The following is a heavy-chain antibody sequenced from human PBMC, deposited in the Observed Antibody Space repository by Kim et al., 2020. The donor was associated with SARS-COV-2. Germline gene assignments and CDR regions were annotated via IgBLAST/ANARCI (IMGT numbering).Heavy chain of an antibody. V-gene: IGHV4-31*03. J-gene: IGHJ5*01. CDR2: IYYSGST. CDR3: ARAMGSTSFGVVIVNWFDS. CDR1: GGSISSGGYY. D-gene: IGHD3-3*01. Sequence: SETLSLTCTVSGGSISSGGYYWSWIRQHPGKGLEWIGYIYYSGSTYYNPSLKSRVTISVDTSKNQFSLKLSSVTAADTAVYYCARAMGSTSFGVVIVNWFDSWGQGTLVTVSS.